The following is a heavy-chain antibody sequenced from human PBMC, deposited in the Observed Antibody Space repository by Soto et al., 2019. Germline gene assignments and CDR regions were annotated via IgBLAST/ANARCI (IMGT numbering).Heavy chain of an antibody. D-gene: IGHD3-3*01. Sequence: ASVKVSCKASGYTFTSYGISWVRQAPGQGLEWMGWISAYNGNTNYAQKLQGRVTMTTDTSTSTAYMELRSLRSDDTAVYYCARDSNDFWSGYSGFDYWGQGTLVTVSS. CDR2: ISAYNGNT. J-gene: IGHJ4*02. CDR3: ARDSNDFWSGYSGFDY. CDR1: GYTFTSYG. V-gene: IGHV1-18*01.